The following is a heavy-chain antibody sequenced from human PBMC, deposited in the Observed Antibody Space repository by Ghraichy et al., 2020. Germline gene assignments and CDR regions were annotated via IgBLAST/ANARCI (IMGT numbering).Heavy chain of an antibody. V-gene: IGHV3-21*01. CDR2: ISSSSSFI. CDR1: EFTFSRYS. D-gene: IGHD6-13*01. CDR3: ARGSDSSSWYYFDY. Sequence: GGSLRLSCVVSEFTFSRYSMNWVRPAPGKGLEWVSSISSSSSFIFYADSVKGRFTISRDNAKNSLYLQMNSLRVEDTAVYYCARGSDSSSWYYFDYWGQGSLVTVSS. J-gene: IGHJ4*02.